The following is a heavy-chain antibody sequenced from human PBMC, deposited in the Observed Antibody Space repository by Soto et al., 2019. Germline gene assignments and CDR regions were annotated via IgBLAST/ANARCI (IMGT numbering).Heavy chain of an antibody. J-gene: IGHJ4*02. CDR2: IYYSGST. V-gene: IGHV4-59*08. CDR3: ARQNVGIRYFDY. Sequence: SETLSLTCTVSGGSISSYYWSWIRQPPGKGLEWIGYIYYSGSTNYNPSLKSRVTISVDTSKNQFSLKLSSVTAADTAVYYCARQNVGIRYFDYWGQGTLVTVSS. CDR1: GGSISSYY. D-gene: IGHD1-26*01.